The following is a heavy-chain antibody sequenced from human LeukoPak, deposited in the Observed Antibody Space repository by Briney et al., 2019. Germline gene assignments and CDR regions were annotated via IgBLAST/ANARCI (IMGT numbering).Heavy chain of an antibody. V-gene: IGHV3-53*01. J-gene: IGHJ4*02. CDR3: TRFGDYGGY. CDR2: IYSGGST. CDR1: GFTVSSNY. D-gene: IGHD4-23*01. Sequence: PGGSLRLSCAASGFTVSSNYMSWVRQAPGKGLEWVSVIYSGGSTYYARSVRGRFTISRDNPQNTVYLQMNSLRAEDSALYYCTRFGDYGGYWGQGTLVTVSS.